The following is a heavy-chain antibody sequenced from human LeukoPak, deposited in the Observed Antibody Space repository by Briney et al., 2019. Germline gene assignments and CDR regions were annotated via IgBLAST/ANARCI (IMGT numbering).Heavy chain of an antibody. V-gene: IGHV3-23*01. CDR1: GFTFSSYA. CDR3: AKPYYDSSGLNYYFDY. CDR2: ISGSGGST. J-gene: IGHJ4*02. Sequence: PGGSLRLSCAASGFTFSSYAMSWVRQAPGKGLEWVSAISGSGGSTYYADSVKGRFTISRDNSKNTLYLQMNSLRAEDTAVYYCAKPYYDSSGLNYYFDYWGQGTLVTVSS. D-gene: IGHD3-22*01.